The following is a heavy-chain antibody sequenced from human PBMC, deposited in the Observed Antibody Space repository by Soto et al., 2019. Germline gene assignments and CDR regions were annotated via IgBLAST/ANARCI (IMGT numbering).Heavy chain of an antibody. Sequence: SETLSRTCAVYGGSFSGYYWSWIRQPPGKGLEWIGEINHSGSTNYNPSLKSRVTISVDTSKNQFSLKLSSVTAADTAVYYCARGLIVVVVAATGNWFDPWGQGTLVTVSS. CDR1: GGSFSGYY. CDR2: INHSGST. J-gene: IGHJ5*02. D-gene: IGHD2-15*01. CDR3: ARGLIVVVVAATGNWFDP. V-gene: IGHV4-34*01.